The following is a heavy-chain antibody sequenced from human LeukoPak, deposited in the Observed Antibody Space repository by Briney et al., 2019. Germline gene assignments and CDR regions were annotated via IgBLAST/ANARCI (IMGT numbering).Heavy chain of an antibody. V-gene: IGHV3-48*04. J-gene: IGHJ5*02. CDR2: ISSSSSTI. CDR3: ARVYYDSSGYRWFDP. Sequence: GGSLRLSCAASGFTFSSYSMNRVRQAPGKGLEWVSYISSSSSTIYYADSVEGRFTISRDNAKNSLYLQMNSLRAEDTAAYYCARVYYDSSGYRWFDPWGQGTLVTVSS. D-gene: IGHD3-22*01. CDR1: GFTFSSYS.